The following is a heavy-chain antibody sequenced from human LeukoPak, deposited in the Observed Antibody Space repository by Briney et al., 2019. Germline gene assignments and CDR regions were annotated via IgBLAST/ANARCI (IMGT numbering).Heavy chain of an antibody. D-gene: IGHD4-17*01. CDR3: ATPYGEGMDV. CDR1: XXXFTSYW. Sequence: GESLKIXFXXSXXXFTSYWIGLVRRMPGKGLEWVGIIYPGDSDTRYSPSFQGQVPISADKSISTAYLQWSSLKASDTAMYYCATPYGEGMDVWGQGTTVTVSS. V-gene: IGHV5-51*01. J-gene: IGHJ6*02. CDR2: IYPGDSDT.